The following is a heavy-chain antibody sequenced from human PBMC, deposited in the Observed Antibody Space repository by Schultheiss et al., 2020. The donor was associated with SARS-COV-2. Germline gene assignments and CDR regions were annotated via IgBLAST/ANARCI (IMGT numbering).Heavy chain of an antibody. CDR2: IYYSGST. D-gene: IGHD3-9*01. J-gene: IGHJ6*03. V-gene: IGHV4-39*07. CDR1: GGSISSGGYY. Sequence: SQTLSLTCTVSGGSISSGGYYWGWIRQPPGKGLEWIGSIYYSGSTNYNPSLKSRVTISVDTSKNQFSLKLSSVTAADTAVYYCARGDYDILTGYYPPTYYYYYYMDVWGKGTTVTVSS. CDR3: ARGDYDILTGYYPPTYYYYYYMDV.